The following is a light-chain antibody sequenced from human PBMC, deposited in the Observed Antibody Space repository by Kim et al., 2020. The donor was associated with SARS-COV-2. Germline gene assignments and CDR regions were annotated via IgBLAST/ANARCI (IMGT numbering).Light chain of an antibody. CDR3: CSYAGSYTV. CDR1: RSSIGAYNY. Sequence: QSALTQPRSVSGSSGQSVTISCTGTRSSIGAYNYVSWYQQHPGKVPKLIIYDVSKRPSGVPDRFSGSKSDNTASLTISGLRAEDEADYYCCSYAGSYTVFGGGTKVTVL. V-gene: IGLV2-11*01. J-gene: IGLJ2*01. CDR2: DVS.